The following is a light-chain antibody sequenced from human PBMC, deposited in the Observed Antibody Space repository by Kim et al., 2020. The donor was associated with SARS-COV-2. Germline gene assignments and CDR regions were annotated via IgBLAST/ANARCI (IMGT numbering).Light chain of an antibody. CDR3: QQYNSDLAT. Sequence: ASIGDRVTIPCRASQSIRSWLAWYQQKPGKAPKLLIYKASNLESGVPSRFSGSGSGTEFTLTISSLQPDDSATYYCQQYNSDLATFGQGTKVDIK. CDR2: KAS. J-gene: IGKJ1*01. V-gene: IGKV1-5*03. CDR1: QSIRSW.